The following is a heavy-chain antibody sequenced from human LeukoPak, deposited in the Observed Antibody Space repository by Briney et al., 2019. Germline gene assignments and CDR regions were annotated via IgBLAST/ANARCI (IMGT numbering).Heavy chain of an antibody. CDR3: VLRPYYYDSSGYSHFDY. CDR1: GYSISSGYY. CDR2: TYHSGST. V-gene: IGHV4-38-2*01. J-gene: IGHJ4*02. Sequence: PSETLSLTCAVSGYSISSGYYWGWLRPPPGKGLEWIGRTYHSGSTYYNPSLKSRVTISVDTSKNQFSLKLNSVTAADTAVYYCVLRPYYYDSSGYSHFDYWGQGTLVTVSS. D-gene: IGHD3-22*01.